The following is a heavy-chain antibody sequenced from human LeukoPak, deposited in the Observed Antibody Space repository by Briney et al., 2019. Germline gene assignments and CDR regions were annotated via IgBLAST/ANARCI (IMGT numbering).Heavy chain of an antibody. D-gene: IGHD3-10*01. CDR2: INPNSGGT. Sequence: ASVKVSCKASGYTFTGYYMHWVRQAPGQGLEWMGWINPNSGGTNYAQKLQGRVTMTTDTSTSTAYMELRSLRSDDTAVYYCARDPVPRAFGTDYFDYWGQGTLVTVSS. CDR1: GYTFTGYY. CDR3: ARDPVPRAFGTDYFDY. V-gene: IGHV1-2*02. J-gene: IGHJ4*02.